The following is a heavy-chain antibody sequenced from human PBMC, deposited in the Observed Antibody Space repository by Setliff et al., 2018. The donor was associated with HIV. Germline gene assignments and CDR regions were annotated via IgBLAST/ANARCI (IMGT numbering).Heavy chain of an antibody. CDR3: ARGGHYSGSYLPRDYYMDV. CDR1: GGTFSSYA. Sequence: ASVKVSCKASGGTFSSYAISWVRQAPGQGLEWMGGIIPIFGTANYAQKFQGRVTMTSDTSTSTVYMDLSSLRSEDTAVYYCARGGHYSGSYLPRDYYMDVWGKGTTVTVSS. J-gene: IGHJ6*03. V-gene: IGHV1-69*05. CDR2: IIPIFGTA. D-gene: IGHD1-26*01.